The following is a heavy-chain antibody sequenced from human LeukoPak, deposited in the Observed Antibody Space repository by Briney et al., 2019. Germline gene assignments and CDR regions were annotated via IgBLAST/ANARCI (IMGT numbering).Heavy chain of an antibody. CDR3: ARDQKQWPTRNFDY. D-gene: IGHD6-19*01. Sequence: GGSLRLSCATSGFSFSSYWMSWVRQAPGKGLEWVADVKQDGSEKYNVDSVRGRFTISRDNAKNSLYLRMNSLRAEDTAVYYCARDQKQWPTRNFDYWGQGTLVTVSS. CDR2: VKQDGSEK. CDR1: GFSFSSYW. V-gene: IGHV3-7*01. J-gene: IGHJ4*02.